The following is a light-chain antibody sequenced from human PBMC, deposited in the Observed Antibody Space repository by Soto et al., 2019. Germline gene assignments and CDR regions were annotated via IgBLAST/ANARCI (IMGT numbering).Light chain of an antibody. CDR3: QQYGSSPRLT. CDR2: GAS. CDR1: QRVSSSY. V-gene: IGKV3-20*01. J-gene: IGKJ4*01. Sequence: ELVLTQSPGTLSLSPGERATLSCRASQRVSSSYLAWYQQKPGQAPRLLIYGASSRATGIPDRFSGSGSGTDFTLTISRLESEDFAVYYCQQYGSSPRLTFGGGTKVEIK.